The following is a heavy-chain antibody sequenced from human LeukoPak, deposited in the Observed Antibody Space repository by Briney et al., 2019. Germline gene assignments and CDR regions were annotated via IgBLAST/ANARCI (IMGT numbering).Heavy chain of an antibody. D-gene: IGHD5-18*01. CDR1: GFTFSSYS. V-gene: IGHV3-30*02. CDR2: IRYDGSNK. J-gene: IGHJ4*02. CDR3: AKKGDTAMAPDY. Sequence: GGSLRLSCAASGFTFSSYSVNWVRQAPGKGLEWVAFIRYDGSNKYYADSVKGRFTISRDNSKNTLYLQMNSLRAEDTAVYYCAKKGDTAMAPDYWGQGTLVTVSS.